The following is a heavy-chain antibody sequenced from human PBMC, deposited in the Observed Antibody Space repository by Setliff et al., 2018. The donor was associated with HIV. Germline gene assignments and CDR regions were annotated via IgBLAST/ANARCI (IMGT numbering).Heavy chain of an antibody. CDR2: IIPISGTA. Sequence: SVKVSCKASRGTFSNYGMSWVRQAPGQGLEWMGGIIPISGTANYAQEFQGRVTITTDESTSTAYMELSGLRSEDTAVYYCARDFGGYCSSMSCPGSFDPWGQGTLVTVSS. CDR1: RGTFSNYG. D-gene: IGHD2-2*01. V-gene: IGHV1-69*05. CDR3: ARDFGGYCSSMSCPGSFDP. J-gene: IGHJ5*02.